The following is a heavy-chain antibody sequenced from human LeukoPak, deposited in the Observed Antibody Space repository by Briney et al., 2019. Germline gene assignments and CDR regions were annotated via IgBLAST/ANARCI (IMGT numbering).Heavy chain of an antibody. CDR1: GFTFSSYA. D-gene: IGHD3-10*01. CDR2: ISYDGSNK. Sequence: GGSLRLSCAASGFTFSSYAMHWVRQAPGKGLEWVAVISYDGSNKYYADSVKGRFTISRDNSKNTLYLQMNSLSAEDTAFYYCARYLSMVGGVGGGGYFDYWGQGTLVTVSS. J-gene: IGHJ4*02. V-gene: IGHV3-30*04. CDR3: ARYLSMVGGVGGGGYFDY.